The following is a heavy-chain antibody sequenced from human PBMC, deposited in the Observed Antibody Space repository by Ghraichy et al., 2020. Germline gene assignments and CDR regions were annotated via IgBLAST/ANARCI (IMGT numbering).Heavy chain of an antibody. Sequence: SVKVSCKASGGTFSSYAISWVRQAPGQGLEWMGGIIPIFGTANYAQKFQGRVTITADKSTSTAYMELSSLRSEDTAVYYCASNSLNIYCSSTSCYLHYWGQGTLVTVSS. V-gene: IGHV1-69*06. CDR3: ASNSLNIYCSSTSCYLHY. D-gene: IGHD2-2*01. CDR2: IIPIFGTA. J-gene: IGHJ4*02. CDR1: GGTFSSYA.